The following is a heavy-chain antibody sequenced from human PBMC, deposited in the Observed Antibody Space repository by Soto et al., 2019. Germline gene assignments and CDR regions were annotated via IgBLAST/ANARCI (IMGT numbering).Heavy chain of an antibody. CDR1: GYTFTSYG. D-gene: IGHD6-13*01. Sequence: QVQLVQSGAEVKKPGASVKVSCKASGYTFTSYGISWVRQAPGQGLEWMGWLSAYNGNTNYAQKLQGRVTMTTDTSTSTAYMELRSLRSDDTAVYYCARDHSSSWYHYYYGMDVWGQGTTVTVSS. J-gene: IGHJ6*02. V-gene: IGHV1-18*01. CDR3: ARDHSSSWYHYYYGMDV. CDR2: LSAYNGNT.